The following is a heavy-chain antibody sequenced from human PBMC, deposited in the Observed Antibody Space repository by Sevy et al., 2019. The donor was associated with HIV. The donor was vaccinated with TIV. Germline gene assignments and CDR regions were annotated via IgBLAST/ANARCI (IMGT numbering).Heavy chain of an antibody. V-gene: IGHV4-39*01. CDR2: IYYSGST. D-gene: IGHD3-3*01. J-gene: IGHJ5*02. Sequence: SETLSLTRTVSGGSISSSTYYWVWIRQPPGKGLEWIGSIYYSGSTYQNPSLKSRVTISVDTSKNQFSLKLSSVTAADTAVYYCARLVICGVVTQDWFDPWGQGTLVTVSS. CDR3: ARLVICGVVTQDWFDP. CDR1: GGSISSSTYY.